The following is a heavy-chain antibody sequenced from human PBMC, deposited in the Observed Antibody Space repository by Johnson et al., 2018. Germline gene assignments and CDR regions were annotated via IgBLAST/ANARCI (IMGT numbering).Heavy chain of an antibody. CDR1: GGTFSSYA. CDR3: ASPPAARPSYYYGMDV. V-gene: IGHV1-69*01. D-gene: IGHD6-6*01. J-gene: IGHJ6*02. CDR2: IIPIFGPA. Sequence: VQLVETGAEVKKPGSSVKVSCKASGGTFSSYAISWVRQAPGQGLEWMGGIIPIFGPANYAQKFQGRVPITADEPTSTAYMELCSLRSEDTAVYYRASPPAARPSYYYGMDVWGQGTTVTVSS.